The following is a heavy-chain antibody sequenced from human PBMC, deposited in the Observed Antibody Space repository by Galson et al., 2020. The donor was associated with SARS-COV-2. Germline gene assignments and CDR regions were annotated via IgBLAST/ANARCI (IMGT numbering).Heavy chain of an antibody. CDR1: GGSLSSGSHY. V-gene: IGHV4-31*03. J-gene: IGHJ4*02. CDR3: ARVGYPGFYLDS. Sequence: SETLSLTCTVSGGSLSSGSHYWSWVRQHPEKGLEWNGHIYYSGTTYYSPSLKSRVSISLDRPKNQISLKLTSVSAADTAVYYCARVGYPGFYLDSWGQGTLVTVSS. CDR2: IYYSGTT. D-gene: IGHD2-15*01.